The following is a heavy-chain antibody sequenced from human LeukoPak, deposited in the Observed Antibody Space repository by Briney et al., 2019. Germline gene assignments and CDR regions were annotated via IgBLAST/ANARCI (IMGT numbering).Heavy chain of an antibody. CDR1: GYSFTDYW. J-gene: IGHJ4*02. CDR2: IHPRDSDT. Sequence: GESLKISCKGSGYSFTDYWIGWVRQMPGKGLEWMGIIHPRDSDTRYSPSFQGQVTISADKSISTAYLQWSSLKASDTAMYYCARRYCSGSSCYLFDYWGQGTLVTVSS. V-gene: IGHV5-51*01. D-gene: IGHD2-15*01. CDR3: ARRYCSGSSCYLFDY.